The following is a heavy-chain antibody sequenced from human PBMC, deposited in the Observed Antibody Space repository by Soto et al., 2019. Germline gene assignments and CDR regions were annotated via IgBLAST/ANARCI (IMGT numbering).Heavy chain of an antibody. D-gene: IGHD3-3*01. Sequence: ASVKVSCKASGYTFTGYYMHWVRQAPGQGLEWMGWINPNSGGTNYAQKFQGRVTMTRDTSISTAYMELSSLRSEDTAVYYCARRREFLYSDFWSGYPSYGMDVWVPGTTVTVSS. J-gene: IGHJ6*02. CDR1: GYTFTGYY. V-gene: IGHV1-2*02. CDR3: ARRREFLYSDFWSGYPSYGMDV. CDR2: INPNSGGT.